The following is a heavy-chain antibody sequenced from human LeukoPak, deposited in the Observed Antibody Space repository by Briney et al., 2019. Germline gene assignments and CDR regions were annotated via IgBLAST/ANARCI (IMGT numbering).Heavy chain of an antibody. CDR2: INPSGGST. Sequence: GASVTVSCTASGYTFTSYYMHWVRQAPGQGLEWMGIINPSGGSTSYAQKFQGRVTMTRDTSTSTVCMELSSLRSEDTAVYYCARTITVTTVVADAFDIWGQGTMVTVSS. CDR3: ARTITVTTVVADAFDI. V-gene: IGHV1-46*01. J-gene: IGHJ3*02. CDR1: GYTFTSYY. D-gene: IGHD4-23*01.